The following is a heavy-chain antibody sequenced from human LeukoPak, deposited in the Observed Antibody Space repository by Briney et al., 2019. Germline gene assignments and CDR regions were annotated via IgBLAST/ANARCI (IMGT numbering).Heavy chain of an antibody. V-gene: IGHV3-7*01. D-gene: IGHD4-17*01. CDR2: IKQDGSQR. CDR3: ARDRTVTTFDS. Sequence: GGSLRLSCAASGFTFGSYWMSWVRQAPGKGLGWVANIKQDGSQRYYVDSVKGRFTICRDNAKNSLYLQMISLRVEDTPLYYCARDRTVTTFDSWGQGTLVTVSS. CDR1: GFTFGSYW. J-gene: IGHJ4*02.